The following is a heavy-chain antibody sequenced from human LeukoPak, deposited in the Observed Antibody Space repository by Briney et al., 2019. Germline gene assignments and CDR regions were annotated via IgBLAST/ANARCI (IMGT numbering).Heavy chain of an antibody. V-gene: IGHV3-48*01. J-gene: IGHJ4*02. D-gene: IGHD3-3*01. CDR2: ISSSSSAI. CDR1: GFTFSAFG. Sequence: GGSLRLSCAASGFTFSAFGMNWVRQAPGKGLEWVSYISSSSSAIYYADSVKGRFTISRDDARNSLYLQMNSLRAEDTAVYYCARMSGSRLPGYWGQGTLVTVSS. CDR3: ARMSGSRLPGY.